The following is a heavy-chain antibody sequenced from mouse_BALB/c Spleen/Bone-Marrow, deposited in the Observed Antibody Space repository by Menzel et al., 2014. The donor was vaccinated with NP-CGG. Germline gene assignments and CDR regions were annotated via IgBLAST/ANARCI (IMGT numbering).Heavy chain of an antibody. CDR3: ARSDYRFDPLPY. CDR1: GHTFTDYW. J-gene: IGHJ3*01. CDR2: IDTSDSYT. D-gene: IGHD2-14*01. V-gene: IGHV1-69*01. Sequence: VQLQQSGAELAMPGASVKMSCKASGHTFTDYWMHWVKQRPGQGLEWIGAIDTSDSYTSYNQKFKGKATLTVDESSSTAYMQLSSLTSEDSAVYYCARSDYRFDPLPYWGQGTLVTVSA.